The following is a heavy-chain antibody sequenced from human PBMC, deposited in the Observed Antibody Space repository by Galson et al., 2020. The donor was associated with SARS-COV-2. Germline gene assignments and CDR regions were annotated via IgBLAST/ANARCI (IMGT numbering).Heavy chain of an antibody. D-gene: IGHD2-2*01. CDR3: ARYQLLFPFDY. CDR1: NYSISSHCY. Sequence: ASATLSLTCTVSNYSISSHCYWGWVRQSPGRGLEWIGNIHFSGNTHYNPSLKSRVTISVDTSKNQFSLTLTSVTAADTAVYYCARYQLLFPFDYWGRGALVTVSS. J-gene: IGHJ4*02. CDR2: IHFSGNT. V-gene: IGHV4-38-2*02.